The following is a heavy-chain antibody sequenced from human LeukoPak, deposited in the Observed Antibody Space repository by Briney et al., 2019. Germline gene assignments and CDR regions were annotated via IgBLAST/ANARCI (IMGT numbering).Heavy chain of an antibody. J-gene: IGHJ3*02. Sequence: GGSLRLSCAASGFTFSSYIMNWVRQAPGKGLEWGSSITSSSTYIYYADSVKGRFTISRDNAKNTLYLQRNSLRAENTAVYYCARDRSLHDALDIWGQGTMVTVSS. V-gene: IGHV3-21*01. CDR2: ITSSSTYI. CDR3: ARDRSLHDALDI. CDR1: GFTFSSYI. D-gene: IGHD5-24*01.